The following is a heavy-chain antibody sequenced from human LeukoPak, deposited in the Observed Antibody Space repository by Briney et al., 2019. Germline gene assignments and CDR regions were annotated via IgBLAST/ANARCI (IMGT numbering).Heavy chain of an antibody. CDR3: ARDHFPGSAGIVVVPGDY. CDR1: GYTFTGYY. D-gene: IGHD2-2*01. V-gene: IGHV1-2*02. Sequence: ASVKVSCKASGYTFTGYYMHWVRQAPGQGLEWMGWINPNSGGTNYAQKFQGRVTMTRDTSISTAYMELSRLRSDDTAVYYCARDHFPGSAGIVVVPGDYWGQGTLVTVSS. J-gene: IGHJ4*02. CDR2: INPNSGGT.